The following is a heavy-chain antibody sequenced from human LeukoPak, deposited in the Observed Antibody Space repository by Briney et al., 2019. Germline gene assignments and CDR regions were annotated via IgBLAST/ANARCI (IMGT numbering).Heavy chain of an antibody. CDR3: AREDGGQQQLFGY. D-gene: IGHD6-13*01. CDR1: GGSISSYY. J-gene: IGHJ4*02. V-gene: IGHV4-59*12. CDR2: IYYSGST. Sequence: SETLSLTCTVSGGSISSYYWSWIRQPPGKGLEWIGSIYYSGSTYYNPSLKSRVTISVDTSKNQFSLKLSSVTVADTAVYYCAREDGGQQQLFGYWGQGTLVTVSS.